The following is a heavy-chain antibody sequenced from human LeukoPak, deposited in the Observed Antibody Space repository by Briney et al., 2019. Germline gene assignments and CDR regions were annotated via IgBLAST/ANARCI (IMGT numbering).Heavy chain of an antibody. D-gene: IGHD6-25*01. CDR3: AMKAVPRPRLDF. Sequence: GGSLRLSCAASGFTFSSYAMHWVRQAPGKGLEWVAVISYDGSNKYYADSVRGRFTISRDNSKNTLYLQMNSLRADDTAVYYCAMKAVPRPRLDFWGQGTVVTVSS. V-gene: IGHV3-30*04. CDR1: GFTFSSYA. CDR2: ISYDGSNK. J-gene: IGHJ3*01.